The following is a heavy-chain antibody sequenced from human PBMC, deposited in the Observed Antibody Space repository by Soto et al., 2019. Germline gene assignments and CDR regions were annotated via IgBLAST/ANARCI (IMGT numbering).Heavy chain of an antibody. V-gene: IGHV4-39*01. D-gene: IGHD3-3*02. CDR2: IYYSGST. J-gene: IGHJ5*02. Sequence: QLQLQESGPGLVKPSETLSLTCTVSGGSISSSSYYWGWIRQPPGKGLEWIGSIYYSGSTYYNPSLKSRVTISIDTSKNQFSLKLRSVTAADTAVYYCASPKIAFYNWFDPWGQGTLVNVSS. CDR3: ASPKIAFYNWFDP. CDR1: GGSISSSSYY.